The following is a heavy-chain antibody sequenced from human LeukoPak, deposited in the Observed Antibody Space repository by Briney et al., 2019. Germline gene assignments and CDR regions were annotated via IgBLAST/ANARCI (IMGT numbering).Heavy chain of an antibody. J-gene: IGHJ4*02. Sequence: ASVKVSCKASGYTFTSYGISWVRQAPGQGLEWMGWISAYNGNTNYAQKLQGRVTMTTDTPTSTAYMELRSLRSDDTAVYYCAREIYYYDSSGYPHFDYWGQGTLVTVSS. CDR3: AREIYYYDSSGYPHFDY. CDR2: ISAYNGNT. D-gene: IGHD3-22*01. V-gene: IGHV1-18*01. CDR1: GYTFTSYG.